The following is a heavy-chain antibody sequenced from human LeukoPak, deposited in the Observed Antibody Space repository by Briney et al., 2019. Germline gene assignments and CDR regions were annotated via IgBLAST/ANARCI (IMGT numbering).Heavy chain of an antibody. CDR2: ITNSGVTT. CDR1: GFTFSSFA. CDR3: AKARLYCSSGTCSDHPATLTGMDV. Sequence: AGGSLRLSCTASGFTFSSFAMHWVRQAPGKGLEWVSLITNSGVTTHYADSVKGRFTISRDNSRSTLYLQLNSLRADDTALYYCAKARLYCSSGTCSDHPATLTGMDVCGQGTTVTVSS. J-gene: IGHJ6*02. D-gene: IGHD2-15*01. V-gene: IGHV3-23*01.